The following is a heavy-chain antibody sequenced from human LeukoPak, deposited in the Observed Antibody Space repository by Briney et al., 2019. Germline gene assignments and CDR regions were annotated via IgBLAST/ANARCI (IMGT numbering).Heavy chain of an antibody. CDR3: ATKTYYYDSSGYFSLPDY. CDR1: GYTLTELS. Sequence: ASVKVSCKVSGYTLTELSMHWVRQAPGKGLEWMGGFDPEDGETIYAQKFQGRVTMTEDTSTDTAYMELSSLRSEDTAEYYCATKTYYYDSSGYFSLPDYWGQGTLVTVSS. J-gene: IGHJ4*02. D-gene: IGHD3-22*01. V-gene: IGHV1-24*01. CDR2: FDPEDGET.